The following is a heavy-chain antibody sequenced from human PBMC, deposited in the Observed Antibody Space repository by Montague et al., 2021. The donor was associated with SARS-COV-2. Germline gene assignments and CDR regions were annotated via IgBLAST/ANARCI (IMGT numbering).Heavy chain of an antibody. Sequence: SLRPSCAASGFTFNSYSMNWVRQAPGKGLEWVSSISSTSTSIYYADSVKGRFTISRDNAKNSLYLQMSSLRAEDTAVYYCYSGYDFGYWGQGTLVTVSS. CDR1: GFTFNSYS. V-gene: IGHV3-21*01. CDR2: ISSTSTSI. J-gene: IGHJ4*02. D-gene: IGHD5-12*01. CDR3: YSGYDFGY.